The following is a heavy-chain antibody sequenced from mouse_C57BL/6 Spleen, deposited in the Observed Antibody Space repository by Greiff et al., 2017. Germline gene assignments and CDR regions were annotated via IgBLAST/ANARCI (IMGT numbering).Heavy chain of an antibody. D-gene: IGHD1-1*02. J-gene: IGHJ2*01. CDR2: IYPGDGDT. V-gene: IGHV1-82*01. CDR1: GYAFSSSW. Sequence: VQVVESGPELVKPGASVKISCKASGYAFSSSWMNWVKQRPGKGLEWIGRIYPGDGDTNYNGKFKGKATLTADKASSTAYMQISSLTSEDSAVYFCARANGPLDDWGQGTTLTVSP. CDR3: ARANGPLDD.